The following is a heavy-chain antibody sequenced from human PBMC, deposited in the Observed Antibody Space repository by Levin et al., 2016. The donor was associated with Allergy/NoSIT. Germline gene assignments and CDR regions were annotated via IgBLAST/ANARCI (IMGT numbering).Heavy chain of an antibody. Sequence: SETLSLTCTVSGGSISSGGYYRSWIRQHPGKGLEWIGYIYYTGTTYYNPSLKSRVTISLDTSQNHFSLKLTSVTAADTAVYYCARNFFGSDIFDVWGQGTMVTVSS. J-gene: IGHJ3*01. D-gene: IGHD2-15*01. CDR3: ARNFFGSDIFDV. CDR1: GGSISSGGYY. V-gene: IGHV4-31*03. CDR2: IYYTGTT.